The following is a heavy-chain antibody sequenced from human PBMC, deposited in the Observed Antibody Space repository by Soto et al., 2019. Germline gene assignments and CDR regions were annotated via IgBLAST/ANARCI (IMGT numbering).Heavy chain of an antibody. V-gene: IGHV3-11*05. CDR1: GFTFSAVY. CDR3: ARDRGAVTGQYFDY. CDR2: ISSSGTSA. J-gene: IGHJ4*02. Sequence: QGQLEESGGGLVKPGGSLRLSCAASGFTFSAVYMSWIRQAPNKGLEYISYISSSGTSANYADSVKGRFTISRDNAKNSLYLQMNSLRAEDTAVYYCARDRGAVTGQYFDYWGQGALVTVSS. D-gene: IGHD6-19*01.